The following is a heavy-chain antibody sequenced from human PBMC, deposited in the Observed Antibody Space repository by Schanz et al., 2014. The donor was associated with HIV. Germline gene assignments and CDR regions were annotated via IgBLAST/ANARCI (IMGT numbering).Heavy chain of an antibody. CDR2: ISGSGVST. V-gene: IGHV3-23*01. D-gene: IGHD3-16*01. CDR3: AQMGAFAAFDI. J-gene: IGHJ3*02. CDR1: GFTFSNFA. Sequence: EVQMLESGGGSVQPGGSLRLSCAASGFTFSNFAMSWVRQAPGKGLEWVSSISGSGVSTFYAGSVKGRFAISRDKSKNTLYLQMNSLRVDDTAVYYCAQMGAFAAFDIWGHGTVVTVSS.